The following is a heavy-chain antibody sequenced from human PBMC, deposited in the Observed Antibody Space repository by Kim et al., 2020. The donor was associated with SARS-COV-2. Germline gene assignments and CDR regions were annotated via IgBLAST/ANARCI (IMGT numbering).Heavy chain of an antibody. Sequence: ASVKVSCKASGYTFTSYAMNWVRQAPGQGLEWMGWINTNTGNPTYAQGFTGRFVFSLHTSVSTAYLQISSLKAEDTAVYYCARDQGYYDSSGYHVWGQGTLVTVSS. CDR1: GYTFTSYA. J-gene: IGHJ4*02. CDR2: INTNTGNP. V-gene: IGHV7-4-1*02. CDR3: ARDQGYYDSSGYHV. D-gene: IGHD3-22*01.